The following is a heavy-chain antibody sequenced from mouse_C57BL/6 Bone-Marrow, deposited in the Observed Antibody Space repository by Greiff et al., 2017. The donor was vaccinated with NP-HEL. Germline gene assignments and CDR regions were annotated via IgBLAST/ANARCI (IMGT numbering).Heavy chain of an antibody. CDR2: IDPSDSST. V-gene: IGHV1-50*01. CDR3: TRWDGSKNY. Sequence: QVQLQQPGAELVKPGASVKLSCKASGYTFTSYWMQWVKQRPGQGLEWIGVIDPSDSSTNYNQKFKGKATLTVDTSSSTAYMQLSSLTSEDSAVYYCTRWDGSKNYWGQGTTLTVSS. D-gene: IGHD1-1*01. J-gene: IGHJ2*01. CDR1: GYTFTSYW.